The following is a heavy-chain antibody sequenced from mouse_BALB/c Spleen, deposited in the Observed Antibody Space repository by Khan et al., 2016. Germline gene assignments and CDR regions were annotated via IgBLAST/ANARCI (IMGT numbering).Heavy chain of an antibody. Sequence: EVQLVESGGGLVQPKGSLKLSCAASGFTFNTYAMNWVRQAPGKGLEWVARIRSKSNNYATYYADSVKDRFTNSRDDSQSMLYLQMNNLKTEDTAMYYCVLRYFDVWGAGTTVTVSS. CDR1: GFTFNTYA. V-gene: IGHV10-1*02. D-gene: IGHD1-1*01. CDR2: IRSKSNNYAT. CDR3: VLRYFDV. J-gene: IGHJ1*01.